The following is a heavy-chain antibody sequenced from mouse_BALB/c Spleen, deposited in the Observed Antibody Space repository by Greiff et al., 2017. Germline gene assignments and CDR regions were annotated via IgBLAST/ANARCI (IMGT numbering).Heavy chain of an antibody. CDR3: ARRQLGLPLDY. Sequence: VQLQQSGPELVKPGASVKISCKASGYSFTGYYMHWVKQSHVKSLEWIGRINPYNGATSYNQNFKDKASLTVDKSSSTAYMELHSLTSEDSAVYYCARRQLGLPLDYWGQGTTLTVSS. J-gene: IGHJ2*01. V-gene: IGHV1-31*01. CDR2: INPYNGAT. CDR1: GYSFTGYY. D-gene: IGHD3-1*01.